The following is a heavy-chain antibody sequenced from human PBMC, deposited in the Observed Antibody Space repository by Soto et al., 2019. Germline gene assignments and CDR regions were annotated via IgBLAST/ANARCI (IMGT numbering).Heavy chain of an antibody. J-gene: IGHJ6*02. CDR1: GYTFSNYG. CDR2: ISAHNGNT. CDR3: ARGKGSLGPYYYGLAV. D-gene: IGHD1-26*01. Sequence: ASVKVSCKASGYTFSNYGISWVRQAPGQGLEWMAWISAHNGNTNYAQKFQDRVTMTTDTSTTTAFMELRSLTSDDTAVYYCARGKGSLGPYYYGLAVWGQGTTVTV. V-gene: IGHV1-18*04.